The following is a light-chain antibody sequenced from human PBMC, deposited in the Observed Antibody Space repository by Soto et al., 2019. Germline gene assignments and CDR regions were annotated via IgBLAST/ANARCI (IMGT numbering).Light chain of an antibody. Sequence: DIVMTQSPDSLAVSLGERATISCKPSQSILYGSNNYLAWYQQKPGQPPKLLMYWASSRQSGAPDRFCGRGSGTDFSLNIRSLLAEDGAVYFCPQYFGNPWTFGEGNKLAIK. J-gene: IGKJ1*01. V-gene: IGKV4-1*01. CDR3: PQYFGNPWT. CDR1: QSILYGSNNY. CDR2: WAS.